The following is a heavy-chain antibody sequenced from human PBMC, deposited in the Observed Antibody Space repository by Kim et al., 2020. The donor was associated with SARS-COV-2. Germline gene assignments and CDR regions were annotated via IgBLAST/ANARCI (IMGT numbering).Heavy chain of an antibody. J-gene: IGHJ6*01. CDR3: VRDTGLTGGYRSGWHYY. D-gene: IGHD6-19*01. Sequence: GGSLRLSCAASGITFSDYYMSWIRQAPGQGLEWVSYISSSGNLIYYRDSVKGRFTISRDNAKNSLFLQMNSLRAEYKAIYYCVRDTGLTGGYRSGWHYY. CDR1: GITFSDYY. CDR2: ISSSGNLI. V-gene: IGHV3-11*04.